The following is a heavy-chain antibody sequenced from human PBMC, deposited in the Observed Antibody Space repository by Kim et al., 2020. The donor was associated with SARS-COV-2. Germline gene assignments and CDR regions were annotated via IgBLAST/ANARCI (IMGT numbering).Heavy chain of an antibody. Sequence: SETLSLTCAVYGGSFSCYYWSSIRQPPGKGLEWIGEINHSGSTNYNPSLKSRVTISVDTSKNQFSLKLSSVTAADTAVYYCARGGMGRYSFPRTLLDYWGQGTLVTVSS. V-gene: IGHV4-34*01. J-gene: IGHJ4*02. CDR1: GGSFSCYY. CDR2: INHSGST. CDR3: ARGGMGRYSFPRTLLDY. D-gene: IGHD5-12*01.